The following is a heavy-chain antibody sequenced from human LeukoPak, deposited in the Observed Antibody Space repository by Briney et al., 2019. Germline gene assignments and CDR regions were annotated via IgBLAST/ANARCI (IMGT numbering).Heavy chain of an antibody. D-gene: IGHD5-12*01. Sequence: GGSLRLSCAASGFTFSSYGMHWVRQAPGKGLGWVAVISYDGSNKYYADSVKGRFTISRDNSKNTLFLQMNSLRAEDTAVYYCAKDREGLSSGYDLEYFDYWGQGTLVTVSS. CDR1: GFTFSSYG. J-gene: IGHJ4*02. CDR3: AKDREGLSSGYDLEYFDY. V-gene: IGHV3-30*18. CDR2: ISYDGSNK.